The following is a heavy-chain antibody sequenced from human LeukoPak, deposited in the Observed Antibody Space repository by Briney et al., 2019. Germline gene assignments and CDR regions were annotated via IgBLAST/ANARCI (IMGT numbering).Heavy chain of an antibody. V-gene: IGHV3-33*06. J-gene: IGHJ4*02. Sequence: GRSLRLSCAASGFTFTTYGMHWVRQAPGKGLEWVAVIWYDGSNKYYADSVKGRFTISRDNSKNTLYLQMNSLRAEDTALCYCAKDLAGAGNLGFDYWGQGTLVTVSS. CDR3: AKDLAGAGNLGFDY. D-gene: IGHD4-23*01. CDR2: IWYDGSNK. CDR1: GFTFTTYG.